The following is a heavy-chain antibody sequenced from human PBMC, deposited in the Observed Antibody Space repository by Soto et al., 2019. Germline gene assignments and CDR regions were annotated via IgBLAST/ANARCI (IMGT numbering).Heavy chain of an antibody. D-gene: IGHD3-10*01. CDR2: IYWDDDK. CDR3: AHLPSQGSGTYDFDF. V-gene: IGHV2-5*02. J-gene: IGHJ4*02. Sequence: QITLKESGPTLVKPTQTLTLTCTCSGFSVGSYGVGVGWISQPPGKALEWLALIYWDDDKRYTPPLKSRRSITKATSKNQVVLTMTNTDPADTGTYYCAHLPSQGSGTYDFDFWGQGTLFTVSS. CDR1: GFSVGSYGVG.